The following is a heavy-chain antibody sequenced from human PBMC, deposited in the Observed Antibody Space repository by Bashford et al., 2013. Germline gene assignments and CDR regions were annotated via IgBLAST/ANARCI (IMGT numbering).Heavy chain of an antibody. CDR3: ARHAIGLWSTYRVSGLDI. J-gene: IGHJ6*04. Sequence: ETLSLTCTVSGGSISSSSYCWGWIRQPPGKGLEWIGSIYYSGSTYYNPSLKSRVTISVDTSKNQFSLNLSSVTAADTAVYYCARHAIGLWSTYRVSGLDIWGPRGLRSPSPQ. CDR2: IYYSGST. V-gene: IGHV4-39*01. CDR1: GGSISSSSYC. D-gene: IGHD3-3*01.